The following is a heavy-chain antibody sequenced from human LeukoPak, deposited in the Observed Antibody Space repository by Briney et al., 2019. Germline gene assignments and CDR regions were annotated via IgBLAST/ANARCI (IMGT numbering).Heavy chain of an antibody. CDR2: IYPGDSDT. Sequence: PGESLKISCKGSGYSFTTYWIGWVRQMPGKGLEWMGIIYPGDSDTRYSPSFQGQVTISADKSFSTAYLQWSSLKASDTAMYYCARRGIAVAGTPDEYFQHWGQGTLVIVSS. CDR3: ARRGIAVAGTPDEYFQH. V-gene: IGHV5-51*01. D-gene: IGHD6-19*01. J-gene: IGHJ1*01. CDR1: GYSFTTYW.